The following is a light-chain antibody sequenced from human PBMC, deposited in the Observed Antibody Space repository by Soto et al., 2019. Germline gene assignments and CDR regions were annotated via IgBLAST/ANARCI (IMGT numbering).Light chain of an antibody. CDR1: QSVSSY. CDR3: QQRSSWPLT. J-gene: IGKJ4*01. V-gene: IGKV3-11*01. CDR2: ERS. Sequence: EIVLTQSPATLSLSPKERAALSFMASQSVSSYLAWYQQNPGQAPRLILYERSNRATGIPPRFSGSGSGTDFTLTLRSLEPEDFAVYYCQQRSSWPLTFGGGTKV.